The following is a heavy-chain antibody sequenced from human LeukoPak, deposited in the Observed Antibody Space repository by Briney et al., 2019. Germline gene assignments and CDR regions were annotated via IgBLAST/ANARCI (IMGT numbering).Heavy chain of an antibody. CDR1: GGSISSYY. D-gene: IGHD6-13*01. CDR3: ARGVAQQLVTYYYYYYYMDV. Sequence: SETLSLTCTVSGGSISSYYWNWIRQPPGKGLEWMGYISYSGSTNYNPSLKSLVTISVDTSKNQFSLKLSSVTAADTAVYYCARGVAQQLVTYYYYYYYMDVWGKGTTVTVSS. V-gene: IGHV4-59*12. CDR2: ISYSGST. J-gene: IGHJ6*03.